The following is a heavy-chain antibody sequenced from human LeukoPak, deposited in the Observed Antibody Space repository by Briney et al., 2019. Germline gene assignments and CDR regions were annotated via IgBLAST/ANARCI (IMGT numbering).Heavy chain of an antibody. J-gene: IGHJ4*02. CDR1: GFIFSNYG. D-gene: IGHD5-18*01. Sequence: PGGSLRLSCAASGFIFSNYGMHWVRQAPGKGLEWVAVISDDGINKYYADSVKGRFTISRDNSKNTLYLQMNSLRAEDTAMYYCARLVWDTTMADGDIDSWGQGTLLIASS. CDR2: ISDDGINK. CDR3: ARLVWDTTMADGDIDS. V-gene: IGHV3-30*03.